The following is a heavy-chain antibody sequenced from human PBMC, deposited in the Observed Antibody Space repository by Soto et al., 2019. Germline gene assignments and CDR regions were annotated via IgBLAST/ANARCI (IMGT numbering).Heavy chain of an antibody. J-gene: IGHJ4*02. CDR2: ISAYNGNT. Sequence: ASVKVSCKASGYTFTSYGISWVRQAPGQGLEWMGWISAYNGNTNYAQKLQGRVTTTTDTSTSTAYMELRSLRSDDTAVYYCARVETIFGVVTKQYYFDYWGQGTLVTVSS. V-gene: IGHV1-18*04. D-gene: IGHD3-3*01. CDR1: GYTFTSYG. CDR3: ARVETIFGVVTKQYYFDY.